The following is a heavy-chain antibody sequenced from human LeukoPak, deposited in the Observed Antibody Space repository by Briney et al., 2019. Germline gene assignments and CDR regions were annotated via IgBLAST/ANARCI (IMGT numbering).Heavy chain of an antibody. J-gene: IGHJ4*02. CDR2: INTDGTTT. CDR3: ARAARYSSGCYYFDY. Sequence: GGSLRLSCAASGFTFSSYWMHWVRQVPGKGLVWVSRINTDGTTTTYADPVEGRFTISRDNAKNTLYLQMTSLRAEDTAVYYCARAARYSSGCYYFDYWGQGSLVTVSS. D-gene: IGHD6-19*01. V-gene: IGHV3-74*01. CDR1: GFTFSSYW.